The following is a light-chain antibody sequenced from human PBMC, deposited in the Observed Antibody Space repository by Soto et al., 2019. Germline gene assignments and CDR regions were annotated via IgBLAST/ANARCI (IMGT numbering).Light chain of an antibody. J-gene: IGKJ4*01. CDR3: QQYGSSPVT. V-gene: IGKV3-20*01. Sequence: EIVLTQSPGTLSLSPGERATLSCRASQSVSSSYLAWYQQKPGQAPRLLLYGASSRATGIPDRFSGSGSGTAFTLTISRLEPEDFAVYYCQQYGSSPVTFGGGTKVEIK. CDR2: GAS. CDR1: QSVSSSY.